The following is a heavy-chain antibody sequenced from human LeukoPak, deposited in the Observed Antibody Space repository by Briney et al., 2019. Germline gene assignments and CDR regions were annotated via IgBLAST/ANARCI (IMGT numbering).Heavy chain of an antibody. CDR2: IKQDGSEK. CDR3: ARGGTNWGFRYWYFDL. CDR1: GFTFSSYW. Sequence: PGGSLRLSCAASGFTFSSYWMSWVRQAPGKGLEWVANIKQDGSEKYYVDSVKGRFTISRDNAKNSLYLQMNSLRAVVTAVYYCARGGTNWGFRYWYFDLWGRGTLVTVSS. J-gene: IGHJ2*01. D-gene: IGHD7-27*01. V-gene: IGHV3-7*01.